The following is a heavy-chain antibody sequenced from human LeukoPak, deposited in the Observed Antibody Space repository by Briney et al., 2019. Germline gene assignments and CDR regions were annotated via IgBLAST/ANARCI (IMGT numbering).Heavy chain of an antibody. CDR1: GGSLSSYY. D-gene: IGHD3-10*01. V-gene: IGHV4-59*01. CDR3: ARGPREKLWTRMFDY. CDR2: IYYRGNT. J-gene: IGHJ4*02. Sequence: SETLSLTCTVSGGSLSSYYWSWVRQSPGKGLEWIGYIYYRGNTNYNPSLKSRVTISVETSKNQFSLKLSSVTAADTAVYYCARGPREKLWTRMFDYWGQGTLVTVSS.